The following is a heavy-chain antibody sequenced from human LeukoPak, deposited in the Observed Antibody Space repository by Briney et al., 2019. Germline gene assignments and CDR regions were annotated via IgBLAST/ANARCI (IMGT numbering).Heavy chain of an antibody. Sequence: GGSLRLSCAASGFTFSGSAMHWVPQASGRGLEWVGHIRTKANNYATSYPASVNGRFTISRDDSKNTAYLQMNSLKTADTAVYYCATPLRDHDGSGNYGYWGQGTLVTVSS. CDR2: IRTKANNYAT. J-gene: IGHJ4*02. CDR3: ATPLRDHDGSGNYGY. D-gene: IGHD3-22*01. V-gene: IGHV3-73*01. CDR1: GFTFSGSA.